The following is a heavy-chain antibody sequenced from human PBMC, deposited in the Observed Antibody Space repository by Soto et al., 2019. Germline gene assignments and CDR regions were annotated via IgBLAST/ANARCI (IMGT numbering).Heavy chain of an antibody. D-gene: IGHD3-3*01. CDR2: ITPILGIA. Sequence: SVKVSCKASGGTFSSYTISWVRQAPGQGLEWMGRITPILGIANYAQKFQGRVTITADKSTSTAYMELSSLRSEDTAVYYCASSERNDYDFWSGSWFDPWGQGTLVTVS. J-gene: IGHJ5*02. V-gene: IGHV1-69*02. CDR3: ASSERNDYDFWSGSWFDP. CDR1: GGTFSSYT.